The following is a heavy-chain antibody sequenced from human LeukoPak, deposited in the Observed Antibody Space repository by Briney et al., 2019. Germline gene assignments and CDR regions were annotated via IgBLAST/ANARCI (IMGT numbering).Heavy chain of an antibody. V-gene: IGHV4-59*08. CDR3: AKHLVAYAFDI. CDR2: IYYSGST. Sequence: SETLSLTCTVPGGSISSYYWSWIRQPPGKGLEWVGYIYYSGSTNYNPSLKSRVTISVDTSKNQFSLKLSSVTAADTAVYYCAKHLVAYAFDIWGQGTMVTVSS. CDR1: GGSISSYY. D-gene: IGHD5-12*01. J-gene: IGHJ3*02.